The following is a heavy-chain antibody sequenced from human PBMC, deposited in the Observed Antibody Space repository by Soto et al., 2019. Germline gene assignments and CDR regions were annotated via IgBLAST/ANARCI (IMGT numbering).Heavy chain of an antibody. CDR1: GYTLTELS. V-gene: IGHV1-24*01. CDR3: ATGKVGYYYYGMDV. Sequence: ASVKVSCKVSGYTLTELSMHWVRQAPGKGLEWMGGFDPEDGETIYAQKFQGRVTMTEDTSTDTAYMELSSLRSEDTAVYYCATGKVGYYYYGMDVWGQGTTVTVSS. CDR2: FDPEDGET. J-gene: IGHJ6*02.